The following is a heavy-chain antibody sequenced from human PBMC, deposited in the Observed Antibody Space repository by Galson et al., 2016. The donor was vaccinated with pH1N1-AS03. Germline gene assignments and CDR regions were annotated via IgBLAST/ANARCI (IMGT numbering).Heavy chain of an antibody. Sequence: SETLSLTCTVSDGSIGDYYWSWIRQPPGKGLEWLGNIYHSGITKYNPSLKSRGTMSVDTSSNKFSLRLSSVTAADTAVYYCARGGGWLPEYWGQGTLVTVSS. CDR1: DGSIGDYY. J-gene: IGHJ4*02. CDR2: IYHSGIT. D-gene: IGHD6-19*01. CDR3: ARGGGWLPEY. V-gene: IGHV4-59*01.